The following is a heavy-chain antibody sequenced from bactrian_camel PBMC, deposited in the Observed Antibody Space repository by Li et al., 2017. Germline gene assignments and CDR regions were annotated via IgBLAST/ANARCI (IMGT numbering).Heavy chain of an antibody. V-gene: IGHV3S1*01. Sequence: QVQLVESGGGLVQPGGSLRLSCAASGYTSKSAFMGWFRQAPGKDREAVAAIGTDDGRTYYAASVKGRFTISRDNAKNTLYLQSNSLKTEDTAMYYCAARADCSGDDCDGAYKYWGQGTQVTVS. D-gene: IGHD1*01. CDR3: AARADCSGDDCDGAYKY. J-gene: IGHJ4*01. CDR1: GYTSKSAF. CDR2: IGTDDGRT.